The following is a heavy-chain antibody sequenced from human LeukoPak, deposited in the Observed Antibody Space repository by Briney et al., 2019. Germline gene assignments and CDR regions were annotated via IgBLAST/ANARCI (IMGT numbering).Heavy chain of an antibody. D-gene: IGHD5-12*01. CDR1: GGSISSYH. CDR3: ARVVSGYTIDY. Sequence: PSETLSLTCTVSGGSISSYHWSWIRQPPGKGLECIGYIYYSGSTHYNPSLKSRVTMSVDTSKNQFSLKLSSVTAADTAVYFCARVVSGYTIDYWGQGTLVTVSS. V-gene: IGHV4-59*01. CDR2: IYYSGST. J-gene: IGHJ4*02.